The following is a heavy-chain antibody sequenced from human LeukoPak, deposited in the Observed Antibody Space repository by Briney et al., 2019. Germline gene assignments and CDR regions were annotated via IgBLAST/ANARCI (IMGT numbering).Heavy chain of an antibody. CDR2: IIPIFGTA. Sequence: GASVTVSYKASGGTFSSYAISWVRQAPGQGREWMGGIIPIFGTANYSQKFQGRVTITADKSTSTSYMELSSLRSEDRAVYYCARDHGSGSYSVGAFDIWGQGTMVTVSS. CDR1: GGTFSSYA. J-gene: IGHJ3*02. CDR3: ARDHGSGSYSVGAFDI. D-gene: IGHD3-10*01. V-gene: IGHV1-69*06.